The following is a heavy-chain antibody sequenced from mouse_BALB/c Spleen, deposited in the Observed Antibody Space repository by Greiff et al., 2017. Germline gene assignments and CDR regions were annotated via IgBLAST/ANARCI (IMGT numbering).Heavy chain of an antibody. V-gene: IGHV1-54*01. J-gene: IGHJ2*01. CDR2: INPGSGGT. CDR3: ARSDYGSSYGSY. D-gene: IGHD1-1*01. CDR1: GYAFTNYL. Sequence: VQLQQSGAELVRPGTSVKVSCKASGYAFTNYLIEWVKQRPGQGLEWIGVINPGSGGTNYNEKFKGKATLTADKSSSTAYMQLSSLTSDDSAVYFCARSDYGSSYGSYWGQGTTLTVSS.